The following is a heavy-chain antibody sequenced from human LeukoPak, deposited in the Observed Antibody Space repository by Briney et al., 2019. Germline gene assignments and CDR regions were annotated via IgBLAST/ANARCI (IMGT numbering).Heavy chain of an antibody. CDR2: ISAYNGNT. CDR1: GYTFISYG. D-gene: IGHD3-10*01. J-gene: IGHJ4*02. V-gene: IGHV1-18*03. CDR3: GRVWFGTFDY. Sequence: ASVKVSCKASGYTFISYGISWVRQAPGQGLEWMGWISAYNGNTNYAQKLQGRVTMTTDTSTSTAYMELRSLRSDDMAVYYCGRVWFGTFDYWGQGTLVTVSS.